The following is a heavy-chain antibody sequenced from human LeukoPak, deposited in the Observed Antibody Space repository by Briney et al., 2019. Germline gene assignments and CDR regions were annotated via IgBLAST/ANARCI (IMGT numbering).Heavy chain of an antibody. CDR2: INPNSGAT. D-gene: IGHD2-2*01. CDR3: ARAPIYCTSSSCGLAYFDY. CDR1: GYTFTGYY. V-gene: IGHV1-2*02. Sequence: ASVKVSCKASGYTFTGYYIHWVRQAPGQGLDWMGWINPNSGATYYTQNFQGGVTMTRDTSINTVYMELSRLTSDDTAMYYCARAPIYCTSSSCGLAYFDYWGQGTLLTVSS. J-gene: IGHJ4*02.